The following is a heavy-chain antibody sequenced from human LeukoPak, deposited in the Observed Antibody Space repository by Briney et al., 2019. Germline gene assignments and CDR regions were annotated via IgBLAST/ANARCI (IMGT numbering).Heavy chain of an antibody. V-gene: IGHV3-30*18. CDR1: GFTFSSYA. J-gene: IGHJ4*02. CDR3: AKKSLWSGPFDY. Sequence: PGGSLRLSCAASGFTFSSYAMHWVRQAAGKGLEWVAVISYDGSNKYYADSVKGRFTISRDNSKNTLFLQMNSLRAEDTAVYFCAKKSLWSGPFDYWGQGTLVTVFS. D-gene: IGHD3-3*01. CDR2: ISYDGSNK.